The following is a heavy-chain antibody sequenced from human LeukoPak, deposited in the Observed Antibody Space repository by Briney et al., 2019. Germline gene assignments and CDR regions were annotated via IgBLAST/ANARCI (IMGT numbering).Heavy chain of an antibody. CDR1: GFTFSSYW. D-gene: IGHD6-13*01. Sequence: PGGSLRLSCAASGFTFSSYWMSWVRQAPGKGLEWVANIKQDGSEKYYVDSVKGRFTISRDNAKNSLYLQMNSLRAEDTAVYYCARPRIAAAGEFDAFDIWGQGTMVTVSS. J-gene: IGHJ3*02. CDR3: ARPRIAAAGEFDAFDI. CDR2: IKQDGSEK. V-gene: IGHV3-7*01.